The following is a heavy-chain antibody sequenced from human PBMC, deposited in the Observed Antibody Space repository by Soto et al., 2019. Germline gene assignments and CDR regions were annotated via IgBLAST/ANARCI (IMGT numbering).Heavy chain of an antibody. V-gene: IGHV3-23*01. Sequence: GGSLRLSCAASGFTFSSYAMSWVRQAPGKGLEWVSAISGSGGSTYYADSVKGRFTISRDNSKNTLYLQMNSLRAEDTAVYYCAKSPHPFVAALGQLDYWGQGTLVTVSS. CDR1: GFTFSSYA. CDR2: ISGSGGST. CDR3: AKSPHPFVAALGQLDY. J-gene: IGHJ4*02. D-gene: IGHD6-13*01.